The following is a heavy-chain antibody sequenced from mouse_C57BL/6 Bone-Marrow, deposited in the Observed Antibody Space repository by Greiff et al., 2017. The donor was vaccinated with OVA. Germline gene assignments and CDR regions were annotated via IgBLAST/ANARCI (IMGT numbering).Heavy chain of an antibody. CDR3: ARRYYGIYAWFAY. Sequence: VQLQQPGAELVKPGASVKLSCKASGYTFTSYWMHWVKQRPGQGLEWIGMIHPDSGSTNYNEKFKGKATLTVDKSSSTAYMQLSSLTSEDSAVDFCARRYYGIYAWFAYWGQGTLLTVSA. J-gene: IGHJ3*01. CDR1: GYTFTSYW. V-gene: IGHV1-64*01. CDR2: IHPDSGST. D-gene: IGHD2-1*01.